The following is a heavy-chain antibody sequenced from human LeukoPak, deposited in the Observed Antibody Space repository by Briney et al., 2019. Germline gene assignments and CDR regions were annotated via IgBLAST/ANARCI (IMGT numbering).Heavy chain of an antibody. V-gene: IGHV4-39*01. CDR2: IYYSGST. CDR3: ARRPVGWFGELQPFDY. D-gene: IGHD3-10*01. CDR1: GGSISSSSYY. J-gene: IGHJ4*02. Sequence: PSETLSLTCTVSGGSISSSSYYWGWIRQPPGKGLEWIGSIYYSGSTYYNPSLKSRVTISVDTSKNQFSLKLSSVTAADTAVYYCARRPVGWFGELQPFDYWGQGTLVTVSS.